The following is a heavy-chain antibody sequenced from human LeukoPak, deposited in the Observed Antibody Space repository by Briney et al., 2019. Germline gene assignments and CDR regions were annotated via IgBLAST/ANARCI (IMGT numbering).Heavy chain of an antibody. J-gene: IGHJ4*02. V-gene: IGHV3-30*02. D-gene: IGHD1-26*01. CDR2: IRYDGSNK. CDR3: AKEVSWGSYFDDSYFDY. Sequence: PGGSLRLSCAASGFTFSSYGMHWVRQAPGKGLEWVAFIRYDGSNKYYADSVKGRFTISRDNSKNTLYLQMNSLRAEDTAVYYCAKEVSWGSYFDDSYFDYWGQGTLVTVSS. CDR1: GFTFSSYG.